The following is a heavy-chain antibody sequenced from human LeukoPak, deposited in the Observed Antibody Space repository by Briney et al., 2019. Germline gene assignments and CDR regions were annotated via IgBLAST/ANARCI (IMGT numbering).Heavy chain of an antibody. CDR2: IKEDGSET. Sequence: GGSLRLSCVASGFIFKKYWMNWVRQVPGKGLECLANIKEDGSETYYADSVKGRFTISRDNPKNLLFLQINSLRVEDTAVYYCAKDSTGGGYDSLLDYWGQGTLVTVSS. J-gene: IGHJ4*02. D-gene: IGHD5-12*01. CDR3: AKDSTGGGYDSLLDY. CDR1: GFIFKKYW. V-gene: IGHV3-7*01.